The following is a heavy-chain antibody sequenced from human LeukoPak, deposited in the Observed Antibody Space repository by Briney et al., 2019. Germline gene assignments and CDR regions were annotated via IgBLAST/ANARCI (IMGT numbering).Heavy chain of an antibody. D-gene: IGHD2-21*02. CDR1: GGNFNNDD. CDR3: ARGVVTSVSDYFDY. Sequence: ASVKVSCKSSGGNFNNDDFRWVRQAPGQGLEWIGGLIPIFGTPNYSQKFQGRVTITADKSTSTAYMELTNLRSDDTAVYFCARGVVTSVSDYFDYWGQGTLVTVSS. CDR2: LIPIFGTP. J-gene: IGHJ4*02. V-gene: IGHV1-69*06.